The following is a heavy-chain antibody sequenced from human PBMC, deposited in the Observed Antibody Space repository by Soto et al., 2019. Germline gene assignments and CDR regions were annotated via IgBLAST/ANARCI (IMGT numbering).Heavy chain of an antibody. CDR1: GFTFSSYG. CDR2: ISYDGSNK. D-gene: IGHD4-17*01. CDR3: AKGDTTVTTY. V-gene: IGHV3-30*18. Sequence: QVKLVESGGGVVQPGRSLRLSCAASGFTFSSYGMHWVRQAPGKGLEWVAVISYDGSNKYYAESVKGRFTISRDNSKHTLYLQMNSLRAEDTAVYYCAKGDTTVTTYWGQGSLVTVSS. J-gene: IGHJ4*02.